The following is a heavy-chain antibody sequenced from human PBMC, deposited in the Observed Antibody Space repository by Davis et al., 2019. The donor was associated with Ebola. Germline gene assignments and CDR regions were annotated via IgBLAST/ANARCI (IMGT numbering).Heavy chain of an antibody. Sequence: GGSLRLSFAVPGFNFRNNYLNWVRQAPGKGLQWVSVIYADGSTYYADSVKGRFTISRDTSKNTMFLQMTGLRAEDTAIYYCARGGLLSALDLWGQGTMVSVSS. J-gene: IGHJ3*01. CDR3: ARGGLLSALDL. CDR2: IYADGST. D-gene: IGHD2-15*01. V-gene: IGHV3-53*01. CDR1: GFNFRNNY.